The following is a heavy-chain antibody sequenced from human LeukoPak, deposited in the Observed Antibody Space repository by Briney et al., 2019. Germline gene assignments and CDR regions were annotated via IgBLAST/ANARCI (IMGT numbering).Heavy chain of an antibody. CDR1: GFTFSSYE. V-gene: IGHV3-48*03. CDR3: ARDTRAAGFDY. Sequence: GGSLRLSCAASGFTFSSYEMNWVRQAPGKGLEWVTYISSSGSTIYYADSVKGRFTISRDNAKNSLYLQMNSLRAEDTAVYYCARDTRAAGFDYWGQGTLVTVSS. J-gene: IGHJ4*02. CDR2: ISSSGSTI. D-gene: IGHD6-19*01.